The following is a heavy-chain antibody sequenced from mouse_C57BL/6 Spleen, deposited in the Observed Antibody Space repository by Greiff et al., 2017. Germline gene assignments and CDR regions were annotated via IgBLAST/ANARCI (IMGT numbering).Heavy chain of an antibody. CDR3: ARFYDGYYPYYFDY. J-gene: IGHJ2*01. V-gene: IGHV5-4*01. CDR1: GFTFSSYA. CDR2: ISDGGSYT. D-gene: IGHD2-3*01. Sequence: EVHLVESGGGLVKPGGSLKLSCAASGFTFSSYAMSWVRQTPEKRLEWVATISDGGSYTYYPDNVKGRFTISRDNAKNNLYLQMSHLKSEDTAMYYCARFYDGYYPYYFDYGGQGTTLTVSS.